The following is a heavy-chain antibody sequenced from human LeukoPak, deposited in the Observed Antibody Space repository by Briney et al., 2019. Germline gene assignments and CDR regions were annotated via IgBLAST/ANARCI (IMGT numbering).Heavy chain of an antibody. D-gene: IGHD3-9*01. CDR3: AKDNKVHDIRDDAFDI. CDR1: GFTFSSYA. Sequence: GGSLRLSCAASGFTFSSYAMSWVRQAPGKGLEWVSAISGSGGSTYYADSVKGRFTISRDNSKNTLYLQMNSLRAEDTAVYYCAKDNKVHDIRDDAFDIWGQGTMVTVSS. V-gene: IGHV3-23*01. CDR2: ISGSGGST. J-gene: IGHJ3*02.